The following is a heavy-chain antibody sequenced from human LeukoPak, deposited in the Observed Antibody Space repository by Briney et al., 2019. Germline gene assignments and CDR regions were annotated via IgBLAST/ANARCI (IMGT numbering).Heavy chain of an antibody. V-gene: IGHV4-39*01. CDR2: IYYSGST. Sequence: SETLSLTCTVSGGSISSSSYYWGWIRQPPGKGLEWIGSIYYSGSTYYNPSLKSRVTISVDTSKNQFSLKLSSVTAADTAVYYCARHIYDSSGYYSSIDVWGQGTTVTVSS. CDR3: ARHIYDSSGYYSSIDV. CDR1: GGSISSSSYY. D-gene: IGHD3-22*01. J-gene: IGHJ6*02.